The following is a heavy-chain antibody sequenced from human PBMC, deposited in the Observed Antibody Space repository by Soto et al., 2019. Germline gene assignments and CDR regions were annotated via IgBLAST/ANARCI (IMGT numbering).Heavy chain of an antibody. V-gene: IGHV3-21*01. CDR2: ISSSSSYI. J-gene: IGHJ3*02. D-gene: IGHD3-22*01. Sequence: GGSLRLSCAASGFTFSSYSMNWVRQAPGKGLEWVSSISSSSSYIYYADSVKGRFTISRDNAKNSLYLQMNSLRAEDTAVYYCARDGSDYYDTLGAFDIWGQGTRVT. CDR1: GFTFSSYS. CDR3: ARDGSDYYDTLGAFDI.